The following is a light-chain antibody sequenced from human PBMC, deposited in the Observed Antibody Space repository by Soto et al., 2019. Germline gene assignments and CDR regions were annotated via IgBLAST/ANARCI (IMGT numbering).Light chain of an antibody. V-gene: IGKV1-27*01. CDR3: QMYVTAPET. CDR1: QDIGKS. Sequence: DIQMTQSPSSLSESVGDRLTITCRASQDIGKSLAWYQQRPGKVPKPLIYAASTLHSGVPSRFSGGGSGTHFTLTISNLQPEDVATYYCQMYVTAPETFGQGTKVDIK. J-gene: IGKJ1*01. CDR2: AAS.